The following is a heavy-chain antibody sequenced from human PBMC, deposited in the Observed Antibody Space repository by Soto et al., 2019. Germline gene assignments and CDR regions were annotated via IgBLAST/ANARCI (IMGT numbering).Heavy chain of an antibody. CDR3: ARHLRDYDSPFYDY. Sequence: QVQLVQSGAEVEKPGASVKVSCKASGYTFTSYGISWVRQAPGQGLEWMGWISAYNGNTNYAQKLQGRFTRTTDTSTSTAQMELRSLSSDDTSVYSCARHLRDYDSPFYDYCVQGTLVTASS. CDR1: GYTFTSYG. V-gene: IGHV1-18*01. J-gene: IGHJ4*02. CDR2: ISAYNGNT. D-gene: IGHD5-12*01.